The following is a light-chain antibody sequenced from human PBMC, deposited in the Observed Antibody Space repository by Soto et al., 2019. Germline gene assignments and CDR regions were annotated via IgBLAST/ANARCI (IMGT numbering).Light chain of an antibody. V-gene: IGLV4-69*01. J-gene: IGLJ2*01. CDR1: SGHSSNA. CDR2: LNSDGSH. Sequence: QPVLTQSPSASASLGASAKFTCTLSSGHSSNAVAWHQQQPEKGPRYLMKLNSDGSHSKGDGIPDRFSGSSSGAERYLTISSLQSEDEADYYCQTWGTGTVLFGGGTKLTVL. CDR3: QTWGTGTVL.